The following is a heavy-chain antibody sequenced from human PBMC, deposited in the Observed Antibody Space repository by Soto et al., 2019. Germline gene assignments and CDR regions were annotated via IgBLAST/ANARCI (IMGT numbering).Heavy chain of an antibody. D-gene: IGHD3-22*01. CDR2: INSDGSST. CDR3: ARHYYDSSGYDDAFDI. Sequence: GGSLRLSCAASGFTFSSYWMHWVRQAPGKGLVRVSRINSDGSSTSYADSVKGRFTISRDNAKNTLYLQMNSLRAEDTAVYYCARHYYDSSGYDDAFDIWGQGTMVTISS. CDR1: GFTFSSYW. V-gene: IGHV3-74*01. J-gene: IGHJ3*02.